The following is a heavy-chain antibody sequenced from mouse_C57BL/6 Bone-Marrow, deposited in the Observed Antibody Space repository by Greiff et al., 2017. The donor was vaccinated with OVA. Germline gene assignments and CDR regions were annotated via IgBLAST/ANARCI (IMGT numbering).Heavy chain of an antibody. CDR3: ARSCPFYGAIDY. J-gene: IGHJ4*01. CDR2: ISSGSSTI. Sequence: EVHLVESGGGLVKPGGSLKLSCAASGFTFSDYGMHWVRQAPGKGLEWVAYISSGSSTIYYADTVKGRFTISRDNAKNTLFLQMTSLRSEDTAMYYCARSCPFYGAIDYWGQGTAVTVSS. D-gene: IGHD1-1*01. CDR1: GFTFSDYG. V-gene: IGHV5-17*01.